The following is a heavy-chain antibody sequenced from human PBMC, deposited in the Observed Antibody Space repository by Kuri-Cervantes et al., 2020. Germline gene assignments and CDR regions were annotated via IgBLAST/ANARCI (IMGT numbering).Heavy chain of an antibody. J-gene: IGHJ4*02. V-gene: IGHV1-18*04. D-gene: IGHD4-17*01. Sequence: ASVKVSCKASGYVFTGYDINWVRQAPGQGLEWMGWISAYNGNTNYAQKLQGRVTMTTDTSTSTAYMELRSLRSDDTAVYYCARWGLTVTTGGADYWGQGTLVTVSS. CDR2: ISAYNGNT. CDR3: ARWGLTVTTGGADY. CDR1: GYVFTGYD.